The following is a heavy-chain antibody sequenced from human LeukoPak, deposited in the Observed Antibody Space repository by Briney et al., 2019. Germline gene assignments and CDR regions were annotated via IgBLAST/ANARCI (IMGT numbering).Heavy chain of an antibody. D-gene: IGHD2-15*01. Sequence: GGSLRLSCAASGFTFSSSAMSWVRQAPGKGLEWVSAVSNNGGYTYYADSVQGRFTISRDNSKSTLCLQMNSLRAEDTAVYYCAKQLGYCSDGSCYFPYWGQGTLVTVSS. V-gene: IGHV3-23*01. J-gene: IGHJ4*02. CDR3: AKQLGYCSDGSCYFPY. CDR1: GFTFSSSA. CDR2: VSNNGGYT.